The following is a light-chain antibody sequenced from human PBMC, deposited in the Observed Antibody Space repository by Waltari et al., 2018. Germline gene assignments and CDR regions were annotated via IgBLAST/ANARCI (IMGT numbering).Light chain of an antibody. V-gene: IGLV2-14*01. Sequence: QSALTQPASVSGSPGQSITISCTGTSSYVGGYNDVSWYQQHPGKVPKLLIFDVSNRPSGVSNRFSGSKSGNTASLTISGLQAEDESDYYCCSFTSRSTWVFGGGTKLTVL. J-gene: IGLJ3*02. CDR3: CSFTSRSTWV. CDR2: DVS. CDR1: SSYVGGYND.